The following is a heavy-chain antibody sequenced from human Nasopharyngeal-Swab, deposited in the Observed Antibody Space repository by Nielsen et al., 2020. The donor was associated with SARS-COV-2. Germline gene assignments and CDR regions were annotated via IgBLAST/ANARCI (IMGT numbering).Heavy chain of an antibody. J-gene: IGHJ4*02. CDR2: IYYSGST. Sequence: SETLSLTCTVSGGSVSSGSYYWSWIRQPPGKGLEWIGYIYYSGSTNYNPSLKSRVTMSVDTSKNQFSLKLSSVTAADTAVYYCARERKTPYEQVVVVAATRDWGQGTLVTVSS. CDR3: ARERKTPYEQVVVVAATRD. D-gene: IGHD2-15*01. V-gene: IGHV4-61*01. CDR1: GGSVSSGSYY.